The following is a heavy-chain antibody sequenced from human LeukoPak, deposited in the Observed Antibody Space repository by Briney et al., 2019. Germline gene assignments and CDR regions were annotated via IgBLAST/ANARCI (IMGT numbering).Heavy chain of an antibody. CDR2: INNSGST. CDR1: GGSFSGYY. CDR3: ARVNPGLRYFGY. Sequence: SETLSLTCAVYGGSFSGYYWSWIRQPPGKGLEWIGEINNSGSTNYNPSLKSRVTISVDTSKNQYSLKLSSVTAADTAVYYCARVNPGLRYFGYWGQGTLVTVSS. V-gene: IGHV4-34*01. D-gene: IGHD3-9*01. J-gene: IGHJ4*02.